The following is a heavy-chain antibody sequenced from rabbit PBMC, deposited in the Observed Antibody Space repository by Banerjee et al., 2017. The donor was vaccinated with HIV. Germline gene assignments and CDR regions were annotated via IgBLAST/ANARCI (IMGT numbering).Heavy chain of an antibody. CDR1: GFDFSSNA. Sequence: QEQLVESGGGLVQPEGSLTLTCKASGFDFSSNAMCWVRQAPGKGPEWIACIYTGSSGSTYYASWAKGRFTISKTSSTTVTLQMTSLTAADTATYFCARDLAGVTGWNFNLWGQGTLVTVS. J-gene: IGHJ4*01. CDR2: IYTGSSGST. V-gene: IGHV1S45*01. CDR3: ARDLAGVTGWNFNL. D-gene: IGHD4-1*01.